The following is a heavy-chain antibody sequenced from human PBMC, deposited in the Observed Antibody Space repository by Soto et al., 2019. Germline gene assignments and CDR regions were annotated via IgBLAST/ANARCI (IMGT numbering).Heavy chain of an antibody. CDR3: ARLVPGAEDGFGP. Sequence: ALVKVSCKTSGYTLSNYGITWVRQAPGQALEWLGWISLYSDGTNYAQKFQGRVSMTTDTSTTTAYMELRSLRSDDTAVYYCARLVPGAEDGFGPWGQGTLVTVSS. V-gene: IGHV1-18*01. CDR2: ISLYSDGT. CDR1: GYTLSNYG. J-gene: IGHJ5*02. D-gene: IGHD1-26*01.